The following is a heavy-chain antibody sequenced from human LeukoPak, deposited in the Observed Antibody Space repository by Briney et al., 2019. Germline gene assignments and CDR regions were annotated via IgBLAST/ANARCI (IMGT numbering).Heavy chain of an antibody. V-gene: IGHV4-39*07. J-gene: IGHJ5*02. CDR1: GGSIITSSYY. CDR2: IYYSGST. Sequence: ASETLSLTCTVSGGSIITSSYYWGWIRQPPGKGLEWIGSIYYSGSTYYNPSLRGRVTISVDTSKNQFSLKLSSVTAADTAVYYCARKGSIAAGGRGSRWFDPWGQGTLVTVSS. D-gene: IGHD6-13*01. CDR3: ARKGSIAAGGRGSRWFDP.